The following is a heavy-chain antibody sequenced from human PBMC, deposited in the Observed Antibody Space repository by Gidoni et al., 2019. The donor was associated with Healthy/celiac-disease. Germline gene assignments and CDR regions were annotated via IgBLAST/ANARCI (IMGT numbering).Heavy chain of an antibody. D-gene: IGHD5-18*01. CDR2: INHSGST. J-gene: IGHJ6*02. V-gene: IGHV4-34*01. CDR3: ARGRGYSYGYWYYYGMDV. Sequence: QVQLQQWGAGLLKPSETLSLTCAVYGGSFSGYYWSWIRQPPGKGLEWIGEINHSGSTNYNPSLKSRVTISVDTSKNQFSLKLSSVTAADTAVYYCARGRGYSYGYWYYYGMDVWGQGTTVTVSS. CDR1: GGSFSGYY.